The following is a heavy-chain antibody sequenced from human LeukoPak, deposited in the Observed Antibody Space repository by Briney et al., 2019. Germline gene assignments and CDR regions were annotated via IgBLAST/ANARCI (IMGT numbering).Heavy chain of an antibody. V-gene: IGHV1-46*01. CDR3: ARALHSSGWLDPSYYYYYMDV. D-gene: IGHD6-19*01. Sequence: ASVKVSCKASGYTFTSYYMHWVRQAPGQGLERMGIINPSGGSTSYAQKFQGRVTMTRDMSTSTVYMELSSLRSEDTAVYYCARALHSSGWLDPSYYYYYMDVWGKGTTVTVSS. J-gene: IGHJ6*03. CDR2: INPSGGST. CDR1: GYTFTSYY.